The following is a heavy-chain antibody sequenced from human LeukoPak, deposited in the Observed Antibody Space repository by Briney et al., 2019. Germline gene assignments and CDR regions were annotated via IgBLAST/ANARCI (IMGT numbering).Heavy chain of an antibody. CDR1: GFTFGDYA. Sequence: PGGSLRLSCTASGFTFGDYAMSWFRQAPGKGLEWIGYIYYSGSTNYNPSLKSRVTISVDTSKNQFSLKLSSVTAADTAVYYCARSVSAYGDYGNYYYMDVWGKGTTVTISS. J-gene: IGHJ6*03. D-gene: IGHD4-17*01. CDR2: IYYSGST. CDR3: ARSVSAYGDYGNYYYMDV. V-gene: IGHV4-59*01.